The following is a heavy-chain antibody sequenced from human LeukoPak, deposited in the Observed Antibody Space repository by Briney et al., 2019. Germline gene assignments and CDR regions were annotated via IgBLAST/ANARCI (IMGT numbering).Heavy chain of an antibody. J-gene: IGHJ4*02. CDR1: GYTFTNYA. Sequence: ASVKVSCKASGYTFTNYAMNWVRQAPGQGLEWMGWIHPSTGNPTYAQGFTGWFVFSLDTSVSTTYLQTSSLKAEDTAVYFCARAFQSLGGLSLPDYWGQGTLVTVSS. V-gene: IGHV7-4-1*02. CDR3: ARAFQSLGGLSLPDY. D-gene: IGHD3-16*02. CDR2: IHPSTGNP.